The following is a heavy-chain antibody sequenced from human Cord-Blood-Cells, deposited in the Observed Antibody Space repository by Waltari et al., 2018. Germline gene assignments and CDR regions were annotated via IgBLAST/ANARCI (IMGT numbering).Heavy chain of an antibody. J-gene: IGHJ4*02. V-gene: IGHV4-59*08. CDR3: ARLGWNTYDSSGYYYFDY. Sequence: QVQLQESGPGLVKPSETLSLTCTVSGGSISSYYWSWIRQPPGKGLEWIGYIYYSGSTNYNPSRKSRVTISVDTSKNQFSLKLSSVTAADTAVYYCARLGWNTYDSSGYYYFDYWGQGTLVTVSS. D-gene: IGHD3-22*01. CDR1: GGSISSYY. CDR2: IYYSGST.